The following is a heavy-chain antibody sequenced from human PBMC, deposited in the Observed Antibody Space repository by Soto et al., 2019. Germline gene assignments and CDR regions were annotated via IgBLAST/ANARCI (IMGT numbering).Heavy chain of an antibody. CDR3: ARDRGWNNWVGYYYYYMDV. J-gene: IGHJ6*03. CDR2: IDPSGGIT. CDR1: GYSFTNFH. D-gene: IGHD1-1*01. Sequence: ASVKVSCKASGYSFTNFHIHWVRQAPGQGLEWMGMIDPSGGITRDAQRLQGRITMTRDASTSTVYMELRSLTSEDTAVYYCARDRGWNNWVGYYYYYMDVWGKGTTVTVSS. V-gene: IGHV1-46*01.